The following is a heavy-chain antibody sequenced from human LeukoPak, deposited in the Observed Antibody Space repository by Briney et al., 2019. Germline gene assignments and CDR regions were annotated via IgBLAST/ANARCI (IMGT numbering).Heavy chain of an antibody. CDR1: GGSISSGGYY. D-gene: IGHD2-15*01. CDR2: IDYSGST. V-gene: IGHV4-31*03. Sequence: SETLSLTCTASGGSISSGGYYWSWIRQPPGQGLEWIGYIDYSGSTCYCRSLKRRVTISVHRSKNQFSLKLSSVTAEDTAVYYCARIARHCSGGSCYSGAFDIWGQGTMVTVSS. J-gene: IGHJ3*02. CDR3: ARIARHCSGGSCYSGAFDI.